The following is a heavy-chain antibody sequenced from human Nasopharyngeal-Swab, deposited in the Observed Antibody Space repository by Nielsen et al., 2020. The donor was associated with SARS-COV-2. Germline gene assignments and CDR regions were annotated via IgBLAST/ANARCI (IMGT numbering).Heavy chain of an antibody. V-gene: IGHV1-24*01. D-gene: IGHD2-15*01. Sequence: ASVKVSCKVSGYILSELSMHWVRQAPGKGLEWMGGFDPEDGETIYAQKFQGRVTMTRNTSISTAYMELSSLRSEDTAVYYCARGPGWVVVVVAAISVAGMDVWGQGTTVTVSS. CDR3: ARGPGWVVVVVAAISVAGMDV. CDR2: FDPEDGET. CDR1: GYILSELS. J-gene: IGHJ6*02.